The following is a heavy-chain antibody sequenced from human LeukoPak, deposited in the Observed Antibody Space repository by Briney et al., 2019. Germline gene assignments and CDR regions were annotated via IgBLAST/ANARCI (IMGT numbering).Heavy chain of an antibody. V-gene: IGHV3-7*01. D-gene: IGHD3-3*01. Sequence: PGGSLRLSCAASGFAFSTNWMHWVRQAPGKGLEWVANIKQDGSEKYYVDSVKGRFTISRDNAKNSLYLQMNSLRAEDTAVYYCARDKDAYYDFWSGYSYYFDYWGQGTLVTVSS. J-gene: IGHJ4*02. CDR2: IKQDGSEK. CDR3: ARDKDAYYDFWSGYSYYFDY. CDR1: GFAFSTNW.